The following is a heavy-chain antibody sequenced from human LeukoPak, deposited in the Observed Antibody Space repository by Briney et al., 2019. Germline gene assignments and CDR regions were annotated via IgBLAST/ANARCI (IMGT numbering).Heavy chain of an antibody. V-gene: IGHV5-10-1*01. D-gene: IGHD2-21*02. J-gene: IGHJ3*02. CDR2: IDPSDSYT. CDR3: ARTTHIVVVTAEDAFDI. Sequence: GGSLRISCKGSGYSFTSNWISWVRQMPGKGLEWMGRIDPSDSYTNYSPSFEGHVTISADKSISTAYLQWSSLKASDTAMYYCARTTHIVVVTAEDAFDIWGQGTMVTVSS. CDR1: GYSFTSNW.